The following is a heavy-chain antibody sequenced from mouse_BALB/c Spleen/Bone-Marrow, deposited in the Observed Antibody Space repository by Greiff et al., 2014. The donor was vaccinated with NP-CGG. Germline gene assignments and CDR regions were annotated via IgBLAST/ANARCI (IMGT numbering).Heavy chain of an antibody. CDR3: ARDGYGSSY. V-gene: IGHV5-9-4*01. CDR1: GFTFSTYA. J-gene: IGHJ3*01. CDR2: ISSGGSYT. D-gene: IGHD1-1*01. Sequence: EVQGVESGGVLVKPGGSLKLSCAASGFTFSTYAMSWVRQSPEKRLEWVAEISSGGSYTYYPDTVTGRFTISRDNAKNTLYLEMSSLRSEDTAMYYCARDGYGSSYWGQGTLVTVSA.